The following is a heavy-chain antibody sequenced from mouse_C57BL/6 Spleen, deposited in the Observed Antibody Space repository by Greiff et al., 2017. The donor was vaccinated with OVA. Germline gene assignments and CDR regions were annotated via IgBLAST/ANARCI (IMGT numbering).Heavy chain of an antibody. CDR1: GFTFSDYC. CDR2: ISSGSSTI. D-gene: IGHD3-3*01. CDR3: AREGPNYFDY. V-gene: IGHV5-17*01. Sequence: EVKVVESGGGFVKPGGSLKLSCAASGFTFSDYCMHWVRQAPEKGLEWFAYISSGSSTIYYADTVKGRFTISRDNAKTTLFLQMTGLRSEDTAMYYCAREGPNYFDYWGQGTTLTVSS. J-gene: IGHJ2*01.